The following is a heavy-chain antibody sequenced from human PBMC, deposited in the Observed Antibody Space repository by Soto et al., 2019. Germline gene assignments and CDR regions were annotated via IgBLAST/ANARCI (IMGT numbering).Heavy chain of an antibody. CDR3: AKELSTHWILGNFDS. CDR1: GFKFDDYA. CDR2: INFNSANT. J-gene: IGHJ4*02. Sequence: GGSLRLSCAASGFKFDDYAMHGVRQAPGKGLEWVSGINFNSANTAYAESVKGRFTISRDNAKNSLYLQMNSLRAEDTAFYFCAKELSTHWILGNFDSWGQGTLVTVSS. D-gene: IGHD1-1*01. V-gene: IGHV3-9*01.